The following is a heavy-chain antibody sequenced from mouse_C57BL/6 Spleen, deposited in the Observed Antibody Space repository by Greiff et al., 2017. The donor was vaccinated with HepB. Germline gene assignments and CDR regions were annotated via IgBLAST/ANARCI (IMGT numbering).Heavy chain of an antibody. CDR1: GYTFTDYY. V-gene: IGHV1-26*01. J-gene: IGHJ4*01. D-gene: IGHD1-1*01. CDR3: AREAHYGSSYEGYAMDY. CDR2: INPNNGGT. Sequence: EVQLQQSGPELVKPGASVKISCKASGYTFTDYYMNWVKQSHGKSLEWIGDINPNNGGTSYNQKFKGKATLTVDKSSSTAYMELRSLTSEDSAVYYCAREAHYGSSYEGYAMDYWGQGTSVTVSS.